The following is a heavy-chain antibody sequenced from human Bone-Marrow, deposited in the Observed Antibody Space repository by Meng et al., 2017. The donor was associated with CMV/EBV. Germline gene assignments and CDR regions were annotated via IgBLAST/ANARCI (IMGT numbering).Heavy chain of an antibody. CDR1: GYTFTSYD. Sequence: ASVKVSCKASGYTFTSYDINWVRQATGQGLEWMGWMNPNSGNTGSAQKFQGRVTMTRNTSISTAYMELSSLRSEDTAVYYCARARSSSLIGPFYPLFQGTLVTVSS. CDR3: ARARSSSLIGPFYP. J-gene: IGHJ5*02. V-gene: IGHV1-8*01. D-gene: IGHD6-6*01. CDR2: MNPNSGNT.